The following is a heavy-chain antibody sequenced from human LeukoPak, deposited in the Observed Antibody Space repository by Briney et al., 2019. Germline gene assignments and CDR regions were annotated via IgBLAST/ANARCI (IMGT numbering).Heavy chain of an antibody. CDR1: GGTFSSYT. D-gene: IGHD2-2*01. V-gene: IGHV1-69*02. J-gene: IGHJ6*03. CDR3: AIVVVPANMDV. CDR2: IIPILGIA. Sequence: PVKVSCKASGGTFSSYTISWVRQAPGQGLEWMGRIIPILGIANYAQKFQGRVTITADKSTSTAYMELSSLRSEDTAVYYCAIVVVPANMDVWGKGTTVTVSS.